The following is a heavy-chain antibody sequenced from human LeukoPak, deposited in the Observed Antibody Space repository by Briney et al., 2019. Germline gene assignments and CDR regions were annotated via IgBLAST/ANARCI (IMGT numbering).Heavy chain of an antibody. Sequence: PGGSLRLSCAASGFTFSSYEMNWVRQAPGKGLEWVSYISSGSTIYDADSAKGQFTISRDNAKNSLYLQMDSLRAEDTAVYYCARESIAVAGAPFDYWGQGTLVTVSS. J-gene: IGHJ4*02. CDR2: ISSGSTI. CDR1: GFTFSSYE. V-gene: IGHV3-48*03. D-gene: IGHD6-19*01. CDR3: ARESIAVAGAPFDY.